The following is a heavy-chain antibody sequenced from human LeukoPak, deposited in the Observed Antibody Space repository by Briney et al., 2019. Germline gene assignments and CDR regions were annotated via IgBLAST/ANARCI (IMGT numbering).Heavy chain of an antibody. CDR2: IKSKTDDGTT. J-gene: IGHJ4*02. CDR3: TTDGSQYGSSFESY. CDR1: GFSFSNAC. Sequence: GRTLTLSCAVSGFSFSNACMSWVCQGQGQGLERVGRIKSKTDDGTTGYAASVKGRFTISRDNSKNTLYLQMNSLKTEDTAVYYCTTDGSQYGSSFESYWGQGTLVTVSS. V-gene: IGHV3-15*01. D-gene: IGHD6-13*01.